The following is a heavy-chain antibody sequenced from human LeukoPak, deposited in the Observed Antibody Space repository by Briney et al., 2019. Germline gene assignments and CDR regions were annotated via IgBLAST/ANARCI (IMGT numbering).Heavy chain of an antibody. V-gene: IGHV4-39*02. D-gene: IGHD6-19*01. CDR3: ARDVIAVASNWFDP. CDR2: IYYSGST. J-gene: IGHJ5*02. CDR1: GGSISSSSYY. Sequence: SETLSLTCTVSGGSISSSSYYWGWIRQPPGKGLEWIGIIYYSGSTYYNPSLKSRVTISIDTSKNQFSLKLSSVTAADTAVYYCARDVIAVASNWFDPWGQGTLVTVSS.